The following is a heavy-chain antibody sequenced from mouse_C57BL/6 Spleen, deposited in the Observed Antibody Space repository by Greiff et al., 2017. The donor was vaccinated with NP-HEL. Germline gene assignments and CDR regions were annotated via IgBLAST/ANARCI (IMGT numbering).Heavy chain of an antibody. D-gene: IGHD2-5*01. CDR1: GYTFTSYW. CDR3: ARWYSNLYYFDY. J-gene: IGHJ2*01. CDR2: IDPSDSET. Sequence: QVQLQQPGAELVRPGSSVKLSCKASGYTFTSYWMHWVKQRPIQGLEWIGNIDPSDSETHYNQKFKDKATLTVDKSSSTAYMQLSSLTSEDSAVYYCARWYSNLYYFDYWGQGTTLTVSS. V-gene: IGHV1-52*01.